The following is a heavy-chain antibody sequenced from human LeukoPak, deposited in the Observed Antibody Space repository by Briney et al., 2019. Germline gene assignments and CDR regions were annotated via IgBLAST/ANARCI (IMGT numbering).Heavy chain of an antibody. CDR1: GFTFSSYA. CDR3: AKVWYCSGGSCYYFDS. V-gene: IGHV3-23*01. CDR2: ISSSGSST. J-gene: IGHJ4*02. Sequence: GGSLRLSCTTSGFTFSSYAMSWVRQAPGKGLEWVSGISSSGSSTYYVDSVKGRFTISRDNSKNTLYLQMNSLRAEDTAVYCCAKVWYCSGGSCYYFDSWGQGTLVTVSS. D-gene: IGHD2-15*01.